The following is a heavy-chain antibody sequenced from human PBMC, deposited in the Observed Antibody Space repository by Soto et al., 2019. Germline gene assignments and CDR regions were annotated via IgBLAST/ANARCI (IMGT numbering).Heavy chain of an antibody. CDR1: GLSFSSDV. V-gene: IGHV3-30*18. D-gene: IGHD3-22*01. Sequence: SLRIAWAAAGLSFSSDVRHWGLQATGKGLEWVAVISYDGSNKYYADSVKGRFTISRDNSKNTLYLQMNSLRAEDTAVYYCAKDPTNYYDSSGYYYPFDYWGQGTLVTVSS. J-gene: IGHJ4*02. CDR3: AKDPTNYYDSSGYYYPFDY. CDR2: ISYDGSNK.